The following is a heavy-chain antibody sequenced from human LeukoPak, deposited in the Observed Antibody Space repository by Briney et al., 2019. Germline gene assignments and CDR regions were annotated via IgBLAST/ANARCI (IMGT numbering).Heavy chain of an antibody. J-gene: IGHJ4*02. CDR1: GFTVSSNY. CDR3: AREIYDSSGYYYYGY. D-gene: IGHD3-22*01. CDR2: MYSGGST. Sequence: GGSLRLSCAASGFTVSSNYMSWVRQATGKGLEWVSVMYSGGSTYYADSVKGRFTISRDNSKNTLYLQMNSLRAEDTAMYYCAREIYDSSGYYYYGYWGQGTLVTVSS. V-gene: IGHV3-66*01.